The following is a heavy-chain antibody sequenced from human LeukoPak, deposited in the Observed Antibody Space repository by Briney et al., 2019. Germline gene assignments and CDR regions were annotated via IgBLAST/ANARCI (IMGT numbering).Heavy chain of an antibody. J-gene: IGHJ4*01. CDR3: ARNNWGIDY. CDR1: GFTFSSYA. Sequence: PGGSLRLSCAASGFTFSSYAMSWVRQAPGKGLEWVSGISSSPISTYYADSVKGRFTISRDNSKNTLYLQMNSLRAEDTAIYYCARNNWGIDYWGLGTLVTVSS. V-gene: IGHV3-23*01. CDR2: ISSSPIST. D-gene: IGHD1/OR15-1a*01.